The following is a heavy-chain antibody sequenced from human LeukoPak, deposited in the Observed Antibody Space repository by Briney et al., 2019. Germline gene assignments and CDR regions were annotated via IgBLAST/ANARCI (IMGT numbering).Heavy chain of an antibody. CDR2: IRYDGSNK. V-gene: IGHV3-30*02. CDR1: GFSFSDYG. D-gene: IGHD3-22*01. J-gene: IGHJ3*02. CDR3: AKGLEYYYDSHDAFDI. Sequence: PGGSLRLSCAASGFSFSDYGMHWVRQAPGKGLEWVAFIRYDGSNKYYADSVKGRFTISRDNSKNTLYLQMNSLRAEDTAVYYCAKGLEYYYDSHDAFDIWGQGTMVTVSS.